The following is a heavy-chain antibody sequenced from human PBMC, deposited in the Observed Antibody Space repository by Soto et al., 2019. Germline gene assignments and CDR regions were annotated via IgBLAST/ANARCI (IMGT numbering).Heavy chain of an antibody. Sequence: GGSLRLSCAASGFTFSDAWMNWVRQAPGKGLEWVGRIITNTQGGTTDFAAPLKGRFTISRDDSKATLYLHMNNLNTEDTAIYYCTADAQFDTSGLGYWGQGTLVTVSS. V-gene: IGHV3-15*07. J-gene: IGHJ4*02. CDR1: GFTFSDAW. CDR3: TADAQFDTSGLGY. D-gene: IGHD5-12*01. CDR2: IITNTQGGTT.